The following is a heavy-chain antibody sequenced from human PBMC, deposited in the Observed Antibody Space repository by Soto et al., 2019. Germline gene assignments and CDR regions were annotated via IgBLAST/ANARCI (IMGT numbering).Heavy chain of an antibody. Sequence: QVQLVQSGAEVKKPGASVKVSCKASGYTFITYGVSWVRQAPGQGLDWLGWISTYNGNTRYAERIQGRVTMTTDATTNTAYMEGRNLRSDETAVYYCARGPTHYYVHSANYIFDYWGQGALVTVSS. V-gene: IGHV1-18*01. J-gene: IGHJ4*02. CDR3: ARGPTHYYVHSANYIFDY. D-gene: IGHD3-10*02. CDR1: GYTFITYG. CDR2: ISTYNGNT.